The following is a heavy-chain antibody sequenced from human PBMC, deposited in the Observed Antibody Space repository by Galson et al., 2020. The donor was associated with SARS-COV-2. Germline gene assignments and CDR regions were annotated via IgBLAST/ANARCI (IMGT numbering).Heavy chain of an antibody. Sequence: SETLSLTCTVSGGSISSGSYYWSWIRQPAGKGLEWIGRIYTSGSTNYNPSLKSRVTISVDTSKNQFSLKLSSVTAADTAVYYCAREGSEVAGTGGFDPWGQGTLVTVSS. D-gene: IGHD6-19*01. CDR1: GGSISSGSYY. CDR2: IYTSGST. J-gene: IGHJ5*02. CDR3: AREGSEVAGTGGFDP. V-gene: IGHV4-61*02.